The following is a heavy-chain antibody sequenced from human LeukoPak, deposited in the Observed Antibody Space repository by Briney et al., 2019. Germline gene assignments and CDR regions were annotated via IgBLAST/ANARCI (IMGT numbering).Heavy chain of an antibody. CDR2: ISGSGDIT. Sequence: PGGSLRLSCAASGFTFSSYGMSWVRQAPGKGLEWVSSISGSGDITYFADSVKGRFTISRDNSKNTLYLQMNSLRAEDTAVYYCAKRAYYYGSSGYSYDAFDIWGQGTMVTVSS. CDR3: AKRAYYYGSSGYSYDAFDI. D-gene: IGHD3-22*01. V-gene: IGHV3-23*01. CDR1: GFTFSSYG. J-gene: IGHJ3*02.